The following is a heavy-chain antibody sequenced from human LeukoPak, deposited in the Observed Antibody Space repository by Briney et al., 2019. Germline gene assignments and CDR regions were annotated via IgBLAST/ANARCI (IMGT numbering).Heavy chain of an antibody. CDR3: ARTHFSDDAFDI. CDR2: ISSSSSYI. D-gene: IGHD6-25*01. V-gene: IGHV3-21*01. J-gene: IGHJ3*02. Sequence: GGSLRLSCAASGFTFSSYSMNWVRQAPGKGLEWVSSISSSSSYIYYADSVEGRFTISRDNAKNSLYLQMNSLRAEDTAVYYCARTHFSDDAFDIWGQGTMVTVSS. CDR1: GFTFSSYS.